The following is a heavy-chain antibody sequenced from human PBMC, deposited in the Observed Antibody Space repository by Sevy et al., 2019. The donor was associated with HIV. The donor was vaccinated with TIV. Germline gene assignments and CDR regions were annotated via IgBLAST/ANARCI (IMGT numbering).Heavy chain of an antibody. Sequence: GGSLRLSCVASGFTFSSYEMNWVRQAPGKGLEWVSYISNSGTSMYYSDSVKGRLTISRDNAGNSLYLQMNSLRAEDTAVYYCARDLPPSATTVAHFDCWGQGTLVTVSS. CDR1: GFTFSSYE. CDR3: ARDLPPSATTVAHFDC. J-gene: IGHJ4*02. D-gene: IGHD4-17*01. V-gene: IGHV3-48*03. CDR2: ISNSGTSM.